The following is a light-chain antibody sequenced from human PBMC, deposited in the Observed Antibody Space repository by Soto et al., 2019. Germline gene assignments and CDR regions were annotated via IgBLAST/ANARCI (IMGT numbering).Light chain of an antibody. CDR3: SYSDSRTRFI. J-gene: IGLJ1*01. CDR1: NSNIGASYD. Sequence: QSVLTQPPSVSGAPGQRVSISCTGNNSNIGASYDVHWYQQLPGTAPKLLIYENNSRPSGVPDRFSGSKSGTSASLDITGLQTEDEGFYCCSYSDSRTRFIFGAGTKVTVL. V-gene: IGLV1-40*01. CDR2: ENN.